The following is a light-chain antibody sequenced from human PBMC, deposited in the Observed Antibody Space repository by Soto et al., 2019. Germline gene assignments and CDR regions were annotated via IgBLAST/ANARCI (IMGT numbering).Light chain of an antibody. Sequence: ESELTQFPGTLSLSPGERATLSCRASQSVTSSSLAWYQQKLGRAPRVLIYGASNRATGIPDRFSGSGSGTDFTLTITRLEPEDFAVYFCQQYGSSPRTVGEGTRLEIK. CDR3: QQYGSSPRT. CDR1: QSVTSSS. J-gene: IGKJ5*01. V-gene: IGKV3-20*01. CDR2: GAS.